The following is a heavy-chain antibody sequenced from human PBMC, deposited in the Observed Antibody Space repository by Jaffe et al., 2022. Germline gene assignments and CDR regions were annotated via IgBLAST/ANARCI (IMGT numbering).Heavy chain of an antibody. CDR3: ARGLRMTDIVVVVAATRENWFDP. V-gene: IGHV4-34*01. Sequence: QVQLQQWGAGLLKPSETLSLTCAVYGGSFSGYYWSWIRQPPGKGLEWIGEINHSGSTNYNPSLKSRVTISVDTSKNQFSLKLSSVTAADTAVYYCARGLRMTDIVVVVAATRENWFDPWGQGTLVTVSS. J-gene: IGHJ5*02. D-gene: IGHD2-15*01. CDR2: INHSGST. CDR1: GGSFSGYY.